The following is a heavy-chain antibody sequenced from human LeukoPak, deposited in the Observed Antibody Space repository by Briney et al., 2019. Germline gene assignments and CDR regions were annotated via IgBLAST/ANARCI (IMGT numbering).Heavy chain of an antibody. Sequence: GGSLRLSCAASGFTFSSYGMHWVRQAPGKGLEWVAVISYDGSNKYYADSVEGRFTISRDNSKNTLYLQMNSLRAEDTAVYYCAKGMVVAATLFRSGAFDYWGQGTLVTVSS. CDR1: GFTFSSYG. J-gene: IGHJ4*02. V-gene: IGHV3-30*18. CDR3: AKGMVVAATLFRSGAFDY. D-gene: IGHD2-15*01. CDR2: ISYDGSNK.